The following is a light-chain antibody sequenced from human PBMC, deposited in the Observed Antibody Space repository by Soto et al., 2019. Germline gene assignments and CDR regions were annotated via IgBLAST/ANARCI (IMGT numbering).Light chain of an antibody. Sequence: EIVMTQSPATLSVSPGERATLSCRASQSVSGNLAWYQQKPGQAPRLLIYGASTRASGIPARFSGSASGTEFTLTISSLQSEDFAVYYCQQYNNWPPYTFGQGNKLEVK. CDR1: QSVSGN. CDR2: GAS. CDR3: QQYNNWPPYT. V-gene: IGKV3-15*01. J-gene: IGKJ2*01.